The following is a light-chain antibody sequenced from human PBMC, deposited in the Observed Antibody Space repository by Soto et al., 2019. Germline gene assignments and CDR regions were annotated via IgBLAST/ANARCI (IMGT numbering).Light chain of an antibody. CDR2: DAS. J-gene: IGKJ2*01. Sequence: VLAHSPAILSLSPGERATLSCRASQSVSSYLAWYQQKPGQAPRLLIYDASNRATGIPARFSGSGSGTDFTLTISSLEPEDFAVYYCQQRSNWYTFGQGTK. CDR1: QSVSSY. V-gene: IGKV3-11*01. CDR3: QQRSNWYT.